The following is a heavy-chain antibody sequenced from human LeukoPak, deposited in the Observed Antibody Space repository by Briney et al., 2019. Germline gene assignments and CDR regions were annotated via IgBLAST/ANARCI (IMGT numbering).Heavy chain of an antibody. CDR3: ARGGSYYNEAFDI. V-gene: IGHV3-48*01. D-gene: IGHD1-26*01. J-gene: IGHJ3*02. CDR1: GFTFRSYS. Sequence: GGSLRLSCAGSGFTFRSYSMNWVRQAPGKGLEWVSYISSSSGTIYYADSVKGRFTISRDNAKNSLYLQMNSLRAADTAVYYCARGGSYYNEAFDIWGQGTMVTVSS. CDR2: ISSSSGTI.